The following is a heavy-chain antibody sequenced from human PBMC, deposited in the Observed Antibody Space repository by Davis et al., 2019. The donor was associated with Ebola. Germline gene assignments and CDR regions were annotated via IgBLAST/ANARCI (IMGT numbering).Heavy chain of an antibody. J-gene: IGHJ6*02. V-gene: IGHV5-51*01. D-gene: IGHD1-14*01. CDR3: ARFRSRNYYYYGMDV. Sequence: GESLKISCNGSGYSFISYWIGWVRQMPGKGLEWMGIIYPGDSDTRYSPSFQGQVTISADKSISTAYLQWSSLKASDTAMYYCARFRSRNYYYYGMDVWGQGTTVTVSS. CDR1: GYSFISYW. CDR2: IYPGDSDT.